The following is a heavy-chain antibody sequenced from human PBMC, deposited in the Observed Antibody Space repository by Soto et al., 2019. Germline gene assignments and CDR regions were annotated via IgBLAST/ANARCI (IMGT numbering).Heavy chain of an antibody. Sequence: ASVKVSCKVSGYTFTGYYMHWVRQAPGQGLEWMGWINPNSGGTNYAQKFQGRVTMTRDTSISTAYMELSRLRSDDTAVYYCASPLFYDSSGYYPPFDYWGQGTLVTVSS. CDR2: INPNSGGT. CDR1: GYTFTGYY. J-gene: IGHJ4*02. V-gene: IGHV1-2*02. D-gene: IGHD3-22*01. CDR3: ASPLFYDSSGYYPPFDY.